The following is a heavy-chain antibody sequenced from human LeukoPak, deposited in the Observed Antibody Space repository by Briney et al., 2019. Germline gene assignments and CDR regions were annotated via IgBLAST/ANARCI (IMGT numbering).Heavy chain of an antibody. CDR3: AELGITMIGGV. Sequence: GGSLRLSCAASGFTFSSYWMHWVRQAPGKGLVWVSRINSDGSSTSYADSVKGRFTISRDNAKNSLYLQMNSLRAEDTAVYYCAELGITMIGGVWGKGTTVTVSS. CDR2: INSDGSST. D-gene: IGHD3-10*02. CDR1: GFTFSSYW. J-gene: IGHJ6*04. V-gene: IGHV3-74*01.